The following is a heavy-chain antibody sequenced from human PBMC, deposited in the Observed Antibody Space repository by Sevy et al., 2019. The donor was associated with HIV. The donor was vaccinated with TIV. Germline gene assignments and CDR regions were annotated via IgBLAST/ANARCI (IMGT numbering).Heavy chain of an antibody. V-gene: IGHV1-2*02. J-gene: IGHJ6*02. Sequence: ASVKVSCKASGYTFSDSGYYVHWVRQAPGQGLEWMGWINPKSGPTNYAQKFQGRVTMTRETSVSTANMEMSRLTSDDTAVYYCARESYDFWTGPVDYDYGMDVWGQGTTVTVSS. CDR3: ARESYDFWTGPVDYDYGMDV. D-gene: IGHD3-3*01. CDR2: INPKSGPT. CDR1: GYTFSDSGYY.